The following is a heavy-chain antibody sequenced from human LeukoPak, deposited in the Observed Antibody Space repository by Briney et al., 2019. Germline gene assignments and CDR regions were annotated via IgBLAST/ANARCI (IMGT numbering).Heavy chain of an antibody. Sequence: SETLSLTCTVSLDSTTSNFWSWVRQPPGKSLEWIGEIHRSGSPNYNPSLQSRVTISIDRSRNQIVLELSSVTAADTAVYYCARVGHIAAAGTYDYWGQGTLVTVSS. V-gene: IGHV4-4*02. D-gene: IGHD6-13*01. CDR2: IHRSGSP. CDR1: LDSTTSNFW. CDR3: ARVGHIAAAGTYDY. J-gene: IGHJ4*02.